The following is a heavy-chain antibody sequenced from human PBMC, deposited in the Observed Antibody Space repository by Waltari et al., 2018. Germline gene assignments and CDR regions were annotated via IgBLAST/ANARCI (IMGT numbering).Heavy chain of an antibody. Sequence: QVQLQQWGAGLLKPSETLSLTCAVYGGSFSGYYWRWIRQPPRKGLEWIGEINHSGSTNENPSRKSRVTISVDTSKNQFSLKLSSVTAADTAVYYCARGRATCSGGSCYPDLDYWGQGTLVTVSS. V-gene: IGHV4-34*01. J-gene: IGHJ4*02. CDR2: INHSGST. CDR1: GGSFSGYY. CDR3: ARGRATCSGGSCYPDLDY. D-gene: IGHD2-15*01.